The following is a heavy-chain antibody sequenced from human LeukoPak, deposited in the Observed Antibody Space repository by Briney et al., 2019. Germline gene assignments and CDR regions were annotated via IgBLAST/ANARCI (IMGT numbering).Heavy chain of an antibody. CDR3: ARLDTMRSGSYNYYYYMDV. D-gene: IGHD3-10*01. Sequence: NTSETLSLTCTVSGYSISSGYYWGWIRQPPGKGLEWIGSIYHSGSTNYNPSLKSRVTISVDTSKNQFSLKLSSVTAADTAVYYCARLDTMRSGSYNYYYYMDVWGKGATVTISS. CDR1: GYSISSGYY. CDR2: IYHSGST. J-gene: IGHJ6*03. V-gene: IGHV4-38-2*02.